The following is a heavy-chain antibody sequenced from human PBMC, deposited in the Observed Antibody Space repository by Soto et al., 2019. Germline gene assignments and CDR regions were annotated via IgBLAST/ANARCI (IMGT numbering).Heavy chain of an antibody. Sequence: EVQVVESGGGLVQPGGSLRLSCAASGFRFSNYWMSWVRQAPGKGLEWLANIKQDGNEMYYVDSVKGRFTISGDSAKNSLFLIMDSLRVEDTAVYYCAAYNTSRRAAFDIWGQGTTVIVSS. J-gene: IGHJ3*02. V-gene: IGHV3-7*01. CDR3: AAYNTSRRAAFDI. CDR1: GFRFSNYW. D-gene: IGHD1-20*01. CDR2: IKQDGNEM.